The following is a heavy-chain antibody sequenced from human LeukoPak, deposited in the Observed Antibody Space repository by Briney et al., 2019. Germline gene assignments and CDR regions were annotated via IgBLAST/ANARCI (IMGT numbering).Heavy chain of an antibody. J-gene: IGHJ4*02. CDR3: ARDGRGYSYGYDY. CDR1: GYTFTSYA. V-gene: IGHV1-3*01. CDR2: INAGNGNT. Sequence: AGESLKISCKASGYTFTSYAMHWVRQAPGQRLEWMGWINAGNGNTKYSQKFQGRVTITRDTSASTAYMELSSLRSEDTAVYYCARDGRGYSYGYDYWGQGTLVTVSS. D-gene: IGHD5-18*01.